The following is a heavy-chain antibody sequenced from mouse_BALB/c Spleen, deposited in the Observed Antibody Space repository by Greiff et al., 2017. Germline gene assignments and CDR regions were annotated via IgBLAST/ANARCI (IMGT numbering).Heavy chain of an antibody. Sequence: EVQLVESGPGLVKPSQSLSLTCTVTGYSITSDYAWNWIRQFPGNKLEWMGYISYSGSTSYNPSLKSRISITRDTSKNQFFLQLNSVTTEDTATYYCARTLYYKYDDAMDYWGQGTAVTVSS. CDR1: GYSITSDYA. D-gene: IGHD2-14*01. CDR3: ARTLYYKYDDAMDY. V-gene: IGHV3-2*02. J-gene: IGHJ4*01. CDR2: ISYSGST.